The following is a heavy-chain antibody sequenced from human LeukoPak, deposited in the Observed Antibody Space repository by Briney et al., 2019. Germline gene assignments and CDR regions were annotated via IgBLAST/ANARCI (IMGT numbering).Heavy chain of an antibody. CDR3: ARESYSYPYYYYYYMDV. V-gene: IGHV3-21*01. D-gene: IGHD5-18*01. J-gene: IGHJ6*03. Sequence: GGSLRLSCAASGFTVSSYSMNWVRQAPGKGLEWVSSISSSSSYIYYADSVKGRITISRDNAKNSLYLQMNSMRAEDTAVYYCARESYSYPYYYYYYMDVWGKGTTVTVSS. CDR1: GFTVSSYS. CDR2: ISSSSSYI.